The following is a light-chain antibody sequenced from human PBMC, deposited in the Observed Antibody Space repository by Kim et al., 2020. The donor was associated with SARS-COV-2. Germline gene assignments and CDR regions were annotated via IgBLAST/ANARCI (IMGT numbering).Light chain of an antibody. CDR1: SLRSYF. Sequence: ALGHTVRITRQGASLRSYFASWYQQKPGQAPLLVLYEKNNRPSGIPDRFSGSSSGNTASLTITGAQAEDEADYYCNSRESGVNHVVFGGGTQLTVL. V-gene: IGLV3-19*01. CDR2: EKN. CDR3: NSRESGVNHVV. J-gene: IGLJ3*02.